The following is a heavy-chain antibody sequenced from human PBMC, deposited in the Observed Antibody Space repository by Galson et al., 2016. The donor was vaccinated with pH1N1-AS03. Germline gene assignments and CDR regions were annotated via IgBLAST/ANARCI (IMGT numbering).Heavy chain of an antibody. J-gene: IGHJ4*02. CDR2: ISPLLRTA. CDR1: GNTFSINA. Sequence: SVKVSCKAYGNTFSINAVSWVRQAPGQGPEWMGGISPLLRTALYAQKWQGRVTITADESTSTAYMELSSLTSEDTAVYYCATLYTDDLVYWGQGTLVTVSS. CDR3: ATLYTDDLVY. V-gene: IGHV1-69*13. D-gene: IGHD2-2*02.